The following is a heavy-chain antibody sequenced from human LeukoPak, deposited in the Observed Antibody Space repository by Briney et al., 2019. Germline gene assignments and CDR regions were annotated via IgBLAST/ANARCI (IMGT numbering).Heavy chain of an antibody. CDR2: FDPEDGET. Sequence: APVKVSCKVSGYTLTELSMHWVRQAPGKGLEWMGGFDPEDGETIYAQKFQGRVTMTEDTSTDTAYMELSSLRSEDTAVYYCATAIAVAGEGPMYNRFDPWGQGTLVTVSS. CDR1: GYTLTELS. CDR3: ATAIAVAGEGPMYNRFDP. V-gene: IGHV1-24*01. D-gene: IGHD6-19*01. J-gene: IGHJ5*02.